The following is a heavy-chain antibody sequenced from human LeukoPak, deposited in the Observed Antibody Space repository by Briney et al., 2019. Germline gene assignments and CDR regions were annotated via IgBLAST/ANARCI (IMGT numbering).Heavy chain of an antibody. Sequence: GRSLRLSCAASGFTFSGYSMNWIRQAPGKGLEWVSSFGTRSTSVYHAGSVKDRFAISRDNAKNSLYLQMNSLRAEDTALYYCAREVSEGFDFWGQGTLVTVSS. V-gene: IGHV3-21*01. J-gene: IGHJ4*02. CDR2: FGTRSTSV. D-gene: IGHD3-22*01. CDR3: AREVSEGFDF. CDR1: GFTFSGYS.